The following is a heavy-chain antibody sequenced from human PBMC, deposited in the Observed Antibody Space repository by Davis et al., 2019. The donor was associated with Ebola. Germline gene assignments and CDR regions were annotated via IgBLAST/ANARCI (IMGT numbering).Heavy chain of an antibody. CDR1: GYTFTSYA. CDR3: ARPGTIYYAEDYFDY. V-gene: IGHV7-4-1*02. CDR2: SNTNTGNP. D-gene: IGHD3-22*01. Sequence: ASVKVSCKASGYTFTSYAMNCVRQAPGQGLEWMGWSNTNTGNPTYAQGFTGRFVFSLDTSVSTAYLQISSLKAEDTAVYYCARPGTIYYAEDYFDYWGQGTLVTVSS. J-gene: IGHJ4*02.